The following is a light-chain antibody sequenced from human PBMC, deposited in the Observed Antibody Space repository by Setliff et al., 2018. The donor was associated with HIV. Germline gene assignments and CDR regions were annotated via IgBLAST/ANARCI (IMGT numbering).Light chain of an antibody. CDR1: SSDIGNYNL. J-gene: IGLJ1*01. Sequence: QSVLTQPASVSRSPGQSITLSCTGTSSDIGNYNLVSWYQHHPGKAPKLIIYEVSKRPSGVSTRFSGSKSGNTASLTISGLQAEDEADYYCCSYAGSTTFDVFGSGTKVTVL. CDR3: CSYAGSTTFDV. V-gene: IGLV2-23*02. CDR2: EVS.